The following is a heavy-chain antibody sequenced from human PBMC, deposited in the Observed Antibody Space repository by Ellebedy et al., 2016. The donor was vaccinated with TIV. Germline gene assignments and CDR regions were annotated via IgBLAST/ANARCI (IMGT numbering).Heavy chain of an antibody. Sequence: GGSLRLSCAASGFTFSSYAMSWVRQAPGKGLEWVSGISGSGGNTYHADSVKGRFTISRDNSKNTAYLQMNSLRAEDTAVYYCAKAGSSYCSGGSCYSLAWGQGTLVTVSS. CDR2: ISGSGGNT. CDR1: GFTFSSYA. D-gene: IGHD2-15*01. V-gene: IGHV3-23*01. CDR3: AKAGSSYCSGGSCYSLA. J-gene: IGHJ5*02.